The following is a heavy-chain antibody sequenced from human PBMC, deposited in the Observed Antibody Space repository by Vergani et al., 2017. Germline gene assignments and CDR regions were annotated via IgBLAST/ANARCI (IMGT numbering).Heavy chain of an antibody. D-gene: IGHD6-19*01. V-gene: IGHV3-33*06. CDR1: GFTFSSYG. J-gene: IGHJ6*02. Sequence: QVQLVESGGGVVQPGRSLRLSCAASGFTFSSYGMHWVRQAPGKGLEWVAVIWYDGSNKYYADSVKGRFTISRDNSKNTLYLQMNSLRAEDTAVYYCAKVSGPYSSGWYPLGYYGMDVWGQGTTVTVSS. CDR2: IWYDGSNK. CDR3: AKVSGPYSSGWYPLGYYGMDV.